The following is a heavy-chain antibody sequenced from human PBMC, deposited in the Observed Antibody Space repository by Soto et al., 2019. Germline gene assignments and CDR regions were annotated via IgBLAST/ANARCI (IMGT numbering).Heavy chain of an antibody. CDR3: ARRNYFYALDV. CDR2: INYSGST. Sequence: SETLSLTCAVSGGSFSGYYWGWVRQPPGKGLEWVGEINYSGSTNYNPSLKRRVTISVGTSKNQVSLKVTSVTAADTAMYYCARRNYFYALDVWGQGTTVTVSS. CDR1: GGSFSGYY. J-gene: IGHJ6*02. V-gene: IGHV4-34*01.